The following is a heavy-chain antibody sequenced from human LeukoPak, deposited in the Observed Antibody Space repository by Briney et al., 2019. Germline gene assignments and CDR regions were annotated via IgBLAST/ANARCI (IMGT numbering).Heavy chain of an antibody. CDR1: GFTFSSYA. CDR3: ARGTCYYDSSGYYPDY. CDR2: ISYDGSNK. V-gene: IGHV3-30-3*01. J-gene: IGHJ4*02. D-gene: IGHD3-22*01. Sequence: GGPLRPSCAASGFTFSSYAMHWVRQAPGKGLEWVAVISYDGSNKYYADSVKGRFTISRDNSKNTLYLQMNSLRAEDTAVYYCARGTCYYDSSGYYPDYWGQGTLVTVSS.